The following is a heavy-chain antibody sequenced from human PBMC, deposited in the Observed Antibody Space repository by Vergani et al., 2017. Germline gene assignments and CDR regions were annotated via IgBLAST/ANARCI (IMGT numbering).Heavy chain of an antibody. CDR2: IDWDDDK. V-gene: IGHV2-70*01. D-gene: IGHD1-26*01. CDR3: ARISGGYKEAFDI. CDR1: GFSPSTSGMC. J-gene: IGHJ3*02. Sequence: QVTLRESGPALVKPTQTLTLTCTFSGFSPSTSGMCVSWIRQPPGKALEWLALIDWDDDKYYSTSLKTWLTISKDTAKNQVVLTMTNMYPVDTATYYCARISGGYKEAFDIWGQGTMVTVSS.